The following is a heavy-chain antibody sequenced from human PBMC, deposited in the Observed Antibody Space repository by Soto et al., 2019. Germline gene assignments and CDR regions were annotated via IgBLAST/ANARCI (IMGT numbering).Heavy chain of an antibody. J-gene: IGHJ4*02. V-gene: IGHV1-2*04. CDR1: GYTFTSYY. Sequence: AASVKVSCKASGYTFTSYYMHWVRQAPGQGLEWMGWVDPNGGGSNSAQKFQGSVTMTWDTSITTAYLDLTRLTTNDTATYFCATWVDYGDFEGFDFWGQGTLVTVSS. D-gene: IGHD4-17*01. CDR3: ATWVDYGDFEGFDF. CDR2: VDPNGGGS.